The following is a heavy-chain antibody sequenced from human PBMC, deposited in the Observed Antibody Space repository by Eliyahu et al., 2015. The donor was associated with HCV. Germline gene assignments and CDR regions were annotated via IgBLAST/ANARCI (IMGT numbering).Heavy chain of an antibody. Sequence: QVQLQQWGAGLLKPSETLSLTCAVYGGSFSGYYWSWIRQPPGKGLEWIGEINHSGSTNYNPSLKSRVTISVDTSKNQFSLKLSSVTAADTAVYYCARGNWRENRAFDIWGQGTMVTVSS. D-gene: IGHD3-3*01. CDR3: ARGNWRENRAFDI. J-gene: IGHJ3*02. CDR2: INHSGST. CDR1: GGSFSGYY. V-gene: IGHV4-34*01.